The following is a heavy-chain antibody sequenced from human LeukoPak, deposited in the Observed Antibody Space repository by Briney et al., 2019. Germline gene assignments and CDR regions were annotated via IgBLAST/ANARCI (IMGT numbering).Heavy chain of an antibody. CDR3: ASRVDTAMVRDY. CDR2: ISSSSSYI. D-gene: IGHD5-18*01. CDR1: GFTFSSYS. J-gene: IGHJ4*02. V-gene: IGHV3-21*01. Sequence: GGSLRLSCAASGFTFSSYSMNWVRQAPGKGLEWVSSISSSSSYIYYADSVKGRFTISRDNAENSLYLQMNSLRAEDTAVYYCASRVDTAMVRDYWGQGTLVTVSS.